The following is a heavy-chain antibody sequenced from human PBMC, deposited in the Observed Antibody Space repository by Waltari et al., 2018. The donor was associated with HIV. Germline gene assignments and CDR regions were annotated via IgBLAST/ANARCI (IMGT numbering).Heavy chain of an antibody. J-gene: IGHJ4*02. Sequence: EVQLLESGGGLIQPGGSLRLSCGASGFTFSSYAIRWVRQAPGKGLEWVSFISGDGSTYYAGSVKGRFTISRDNSKSTVYLQMNDLRAEDTALYFCAKLLVVAGTSADFWGQGILVTVSS. CDR1: GFTFSSYA. CDR3: AKLLVVAGTSADF. CDR2: ISGDGST. V-gene: IGHV3-23*01. D-gene: IGHD6-19*01.